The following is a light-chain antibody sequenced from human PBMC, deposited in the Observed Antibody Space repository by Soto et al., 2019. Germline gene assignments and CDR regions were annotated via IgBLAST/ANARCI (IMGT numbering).Light chain of an antibody. CDR2: TNN. CDR1: SSNIGSNT. J-gene: IGLJ3*02. Sequence: QSVLTQPPSTSGTPGQRVTISCSGSSSNIGSNTVNWFQLLPGTAPKLLISTNNQRTSGVPDRFSGSKSGTSASLAISGLQSEDEADYYCAAWDDSLNGWVFGGGTKLTVL. V-gene: IGLV1-44*01. CDR3: AAWDDSLNGWV.